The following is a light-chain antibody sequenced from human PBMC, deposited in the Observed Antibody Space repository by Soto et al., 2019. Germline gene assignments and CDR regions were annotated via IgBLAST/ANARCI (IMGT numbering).Light chain of an antibody. CDR1: SSDVGAYKY. Sequence: QSVLTQPPSASGSPGQSVTISCTGTSSDVGAYKYVSWYKQYPGKAPKLMIYEVSKRPSGVPDRFSGYKSGNTASLTVSGLQAEDEADYYCTSYAGSNIWVFGGGPKVTVL. CDR3: TSYAGSNIWV. V-gene: IGLV2-8*01. J-gene: IGLJ3*02. CDR2: EVS.